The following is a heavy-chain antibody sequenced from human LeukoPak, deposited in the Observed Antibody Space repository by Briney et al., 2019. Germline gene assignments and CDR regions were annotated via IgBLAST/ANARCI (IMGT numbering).Heavy chain of an antibody. CDR1: GFTFSDYY. D-gene: IGHD3-3*01. V-gene: IGHV3-11*04. CDR2: ISSSGSAD. Sequence: GGSLRLSCAATGFTFSDYYISWLRQAPGQGLEWISYISSSGSADYYADSVQGRCTVSRDNAKSSLYLQMNSLRAEDTAVYYCARTQKYYDLWSGMNWGQGTMVTVSS. J-gene: IGHJ4*02. CDR3: ARTQKYYDLWSGMN.